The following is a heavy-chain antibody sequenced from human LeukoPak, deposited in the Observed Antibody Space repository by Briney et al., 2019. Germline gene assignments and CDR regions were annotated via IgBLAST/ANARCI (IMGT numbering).Heavy chain of an antibody. J-gene: IGHJ4*02. V-gene: IGHV4-59*01. Sequence: PSETLSLTCTVSGGSISSYYWSWIRQPPGKGLEWIGYIYYIGNTNSRSPLESRVTISVDTSKNHFSLKLNSLTAADTAVYYCARGRLFGVVDDWGQGTLVTVSS. D-gene: IGHD3-3*01. CDR1: GGSISSYY. CDR3: ARGRLFGVVDD. CDR2: IYYIGNT.